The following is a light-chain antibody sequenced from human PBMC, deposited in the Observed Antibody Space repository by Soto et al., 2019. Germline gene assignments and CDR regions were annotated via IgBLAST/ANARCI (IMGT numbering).Light chain of an antibody. CDR1: ESVSDY. V-gene: IGKV3-20*01. Sequence: EIVLTQSPGALSLPPGERATLSCWASESVSDYLAWYQQKPGLAPRLLIHGATKRTSGTPDRFSGTGSGTAFTLAISRLEPEDFAVYYCQQYVTSPAITFGQGTRLEIK. CDR2: GAT. CDR3: QQYVTSPAIT. J-gene: IGKJ5*01.